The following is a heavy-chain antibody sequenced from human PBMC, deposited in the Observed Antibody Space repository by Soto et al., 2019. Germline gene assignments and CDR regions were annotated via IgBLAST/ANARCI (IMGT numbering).Heavy chain of an antibody. CDR1: GYTLTELS. D-gene: IGHD2-8*01. J-gene: IGHJ4*02. Sequence: QVQLVQSGAEVKKPGASVKVSCKVSGYTLTELSMHWVRQAPGKGREWMGGFDREDGETIYAQKFQGRVTMTEDTSTDTAYMELSSLRSEDTAVYYCATVEYCTNGVCYFFDYWGQGTLVTVSS. CDR2: FDREDGET. CDR3: ATVEYCTNGVCYFFDY. V-gene: IGHV1-24*01.